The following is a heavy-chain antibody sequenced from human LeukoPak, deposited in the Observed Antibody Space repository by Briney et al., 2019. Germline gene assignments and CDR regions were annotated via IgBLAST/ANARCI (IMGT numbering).Heavy chain of an antibody. V-gene: IGHV1-69*04. CDR3: ARDLSTGTTLDYYYGMDV. J-gene: IGHJ6*02. CDR1: GGTFSSYA. D-gene: IGHD1-7*01. Sequence: SVKVSCKASGGTFSSYAISWVRQAPGQGLEWMGRIIPILGIANYAQKFQGRVTITADKSMSTAYMELSSLRSEDTAVYYCARDLSTGTTLDYYYGMDVWGQGTTVTVSS. CDR2: IIPILGIA.